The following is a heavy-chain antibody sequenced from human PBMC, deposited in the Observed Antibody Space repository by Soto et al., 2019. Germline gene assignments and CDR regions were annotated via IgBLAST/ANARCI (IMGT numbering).Heavy chain of an antibody. CDR3: AKYQPTSTSFDP. CDR2: IYYSGST. D-gene: IGHD2-2*01. CDR1: GGSISSGDYY. Sequence: PSETLSLTCTVSGGSISSGDYYWSWIRQPPGKGLEWIGHIYYSGSTYYNPSLKSRVTISVDSSKNQFSLKLSSVTAADTAVYYCAKYQPTSTSFDPWGQGTLVTVS. V-gene: IGHV4-30-4*01. J-gene: IGHJ5*02.